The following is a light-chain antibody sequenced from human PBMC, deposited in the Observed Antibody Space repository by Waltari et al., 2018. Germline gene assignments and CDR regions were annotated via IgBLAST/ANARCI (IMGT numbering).Light chain of an antibody. V-gene: IGKV3D-15*01. CDR1: QSVTTN. CDR3: QQYYEWPLT. J-gene: IGKJ4*01. Sequence: EIVMAQSPASLSVSPGERAIFSCRASQSVTTNVAWYQQKPGQPPRLLISGASTRATPTPARFRGSGSGTEFTLAISSLQSEDFAVYYCQQYYEWPLTFGGGTKVEIK. CDR2: GAS.